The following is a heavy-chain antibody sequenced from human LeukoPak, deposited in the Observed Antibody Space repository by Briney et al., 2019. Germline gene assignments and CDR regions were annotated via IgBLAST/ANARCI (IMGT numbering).Heavy chain of an antibody. CDR3: ARSAYCSGGSCYPNDY. Sequence: GGSLRLSCAASGFNFTSYNMNWVRQAPGKGLEWVSYISSSSTIIYYAGSVKGRFTISRGNAKNSLYLQMNSLRDGDTAVYYCARSAYCSGGSCYPNDYWGQGTLVTVSS. J-gene: IGHJ4*02. D-gene: IGHD2-15*01. CDR1: GFNFTSYN. CDR2: ISSSSTII. V-gene: IGHV3-48*02.